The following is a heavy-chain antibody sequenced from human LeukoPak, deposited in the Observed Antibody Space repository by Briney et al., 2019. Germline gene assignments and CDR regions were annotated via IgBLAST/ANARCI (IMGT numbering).Heavy chain of an antibody. J-gene: IGHJ4*02. D-gene: IGHD6-13*01. CDR2: ISSSSSYI. CDR1: GFTFSSYS. CDR3: ARDPSSYSSSWPYYFDY. V-gene: IGHV3-21*01. Sequence: GGSLRLSCAASGFTFSSYSMNWVRQAPGKGLEWVSSISSSSSYIYYADSAKGRFTISRDNAKNSLYLRMNSLRAEDTAVYYCARDPSSYSSSWPYYFDYWGQGTLVTVSS.